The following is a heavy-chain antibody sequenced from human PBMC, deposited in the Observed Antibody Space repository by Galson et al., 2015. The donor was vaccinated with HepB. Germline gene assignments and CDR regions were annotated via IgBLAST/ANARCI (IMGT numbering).Heavy chain of an antibody. Sequence: SLRLSCAASGFTFSSYAMHWVRQAPGKGLEWVAIISYDGSNKYYADSVKGRFTISRDNSKNTLYLQMSSLRAEDTAVYYCARAHFSSKLNYYGSGSYFGYWGQGTLVTVSS. CDR1: GFTFSSYA. J-gene: IGHJ4*02. V-gene: IGHV3-30*04. CDR2: ISYDGSNK. D-gene: IGHD3-10*01. CDR3: ARAHFSSKLNYYGSGSYFGY.